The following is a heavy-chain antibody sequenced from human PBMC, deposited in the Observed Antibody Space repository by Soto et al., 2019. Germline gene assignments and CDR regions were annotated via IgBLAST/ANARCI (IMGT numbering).Heavy chain of an antibody. CDR2: ISPYTGNT. Sequence: QVQLVQSGDEVKKPGASVKVSCKASGYIFVNYGIAWVRQAPGQGLEWMGWISPYTGNTHSATKVQGRLTMTTDTSTSTHYMDLGSLTSDDTAVYYCVMVDNYVTPTPQDVWGQGTTVTVSS. V-gene: IGHV1-18*01. CDR1: GYIFVNYG. J-gene: IGHJ6*02. CDR3: VMVDNYVTPTPQDV. D-gene: IGHD3-16*01.